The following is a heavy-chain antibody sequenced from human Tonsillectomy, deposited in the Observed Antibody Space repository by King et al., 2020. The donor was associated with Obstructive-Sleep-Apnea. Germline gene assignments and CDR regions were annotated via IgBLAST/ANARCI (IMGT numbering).Heavy chain of an antibody. CDR3: ARAGVDYYGSGIFQHYYYGMDV. V-gene: IGHV1-18*01. Sequence: VQLVESGAEVKKPGASVKVSCKASGYTFTNYGVSWVRQAPGQGLEWMGWISAYNGDTNYAQKVQGRVTMTTDTYTSTAYMELRSLRSDDTAVYYCARAGVDYYGSGIFQHYYYGMDVWGQGTTVTVSS. CDR1: GYTFTNYG. J-gene: IGHJ6*02. CDR2: ISAYNGDT. D-gene: IGHD3-10*01.